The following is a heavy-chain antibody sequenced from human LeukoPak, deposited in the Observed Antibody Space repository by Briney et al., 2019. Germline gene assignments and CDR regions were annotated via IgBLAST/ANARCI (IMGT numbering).Heavy chain of an antibody. Sequence: PSETLSLTCTVSGDSISSYYWSWIRQPPGEGLEWIGYIYYSGSTNYNPSLKSRVTISVDTSKNQFSLKLSSVTAADTAVYYCAREVSGMTTVTFCYYYMDVWGKGTTVTVSS. CDR2: IYYSGST. CDR1: GDSISSYY. V-gene: IGHV4-59*01. CDR3: AREVSGMTTVTFCYYYMDV. D-gene: IGHD4-17*01. J-gene: IGHJ6*03.